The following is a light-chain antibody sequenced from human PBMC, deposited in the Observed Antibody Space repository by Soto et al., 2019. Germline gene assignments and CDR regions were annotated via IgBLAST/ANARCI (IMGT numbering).Light chain of an antibody. CDR2: GAS. CDR3: QQYNNWPPYT. J-gene: IGKJ2*01. Sequence: EIVMTQSPATLSVSPGEGATLSCRASQSVSSNLAWYQHKPGQAPRLLIYGASTRATGIPARFSGSGSGTEFTLTIGSLQSEDFAVYYCQQYNNWPPYTFGQGTKLEIK. V-gene: IGKV3-15*01. CDR1: QSVSSN.